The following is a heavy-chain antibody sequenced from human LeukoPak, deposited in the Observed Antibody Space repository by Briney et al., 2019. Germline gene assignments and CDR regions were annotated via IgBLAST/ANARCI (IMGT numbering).Heavy chain of an antibody. CDR1: EFSVGSNY. J-gene: IGHJ4*02. CDR3: VRGPSGYHNT. CDR2: IYSGGST. D-gene: IGHD5-12*01. V-gene: IGHV3-66*01. Sequence: GGSLRLSCAASEFSVGSNYMTWVRQAPGKGLEWVSLIYSGGSTYYADSVKGIFPISRDNSKNTLYLQMNSLSAEDTAVYYCVRGPSGYHNTGGQGTLVTVSS.